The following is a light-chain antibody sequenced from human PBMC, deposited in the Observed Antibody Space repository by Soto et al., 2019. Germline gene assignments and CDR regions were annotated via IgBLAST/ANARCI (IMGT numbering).Light chain of an antibody. CDR2: EVT. CDR3: SSYTSSSTLDV. V-gene: IGLV2-14*01. J-gene: IGLJ1*01. CDR1: ISDVGGYNY. Sequence: HSVLTQPASVSGSPGQSITISCTGSISDVGGYNYVSWFQQYPGKAPKLMIYEVTNRPSGVSNRFSGSKSGNTASLTISGLQTEDEADYYCSSYTSSSTLDVFGTGTKLTVL.